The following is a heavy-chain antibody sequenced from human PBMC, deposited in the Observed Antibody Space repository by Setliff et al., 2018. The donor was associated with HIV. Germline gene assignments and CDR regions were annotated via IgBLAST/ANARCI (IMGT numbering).Heavy chain of an antibody. D-gene: IGHD2-21*02. J-gene: IGHJ3*01. CDR3: AREVTSFEAFDL. CDR1: GFTFSSYN. CDR2: ISSSSSTI. Sequence: PGGSLRLSCAASGFTFSSYNMNWVRQAPGKGLEWVSYISSSSSTIYYADSVKGRFTISRDNAKNSLYLQMSSLRAEDTAVYYCAREVTSFEAFDLWGQGTMVTVSS. V-gene: IGHV3-48*01.